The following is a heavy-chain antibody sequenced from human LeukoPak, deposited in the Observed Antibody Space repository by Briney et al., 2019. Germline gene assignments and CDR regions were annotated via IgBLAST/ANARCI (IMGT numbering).Heavy chain of an antibody. CDR2: LAYTGIS. J-gene: IGHJ5*02. Sequence: SETLSLTCTVSGASISRSYWIWIRQTPGKGLEWMGYLAYTGISTYNSSLKSRVTISRDESKNQFSLHLTHVTAADTAVDYCARLPEGGYATSLGWLGPWGQGTRVTVSS. D-gene: IGHD5-24*01. V-gene: IGHV4-59*08. CDR1: GASISRSY. CDR3: ARLPEGGYATSLGWLGP.